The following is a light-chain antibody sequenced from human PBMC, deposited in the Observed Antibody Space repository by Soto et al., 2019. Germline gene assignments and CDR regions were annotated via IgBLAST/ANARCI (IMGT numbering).Light chain of an antibody. Sequence: QSVLTQSSSASASLGSSVKLTCTLSSGHSSYIIAWHQQQPGKAPRYLMKLEGSGSYNKGSGVPDRFSGSSSGADRYLTISHLQSEDEADYYCETLDSNTHVVFGGGTKLTVL. J-gene: IGLJ2*01. V-gene: IGLV4-60*03. CDR3: ETLDSNTHVV. CDR2: LEGSGSY. CDR1: SGHSSYI.